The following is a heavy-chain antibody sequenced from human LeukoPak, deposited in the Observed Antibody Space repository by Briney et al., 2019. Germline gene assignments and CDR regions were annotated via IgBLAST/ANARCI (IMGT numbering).Heavy chain of an antibody. Sequence: GGSLTLSCAASGFTFSTYWMSWVRQAPGKGLEWMASIDQHGSEKYYVDSVKGRFTISRDNAKNSLYLQVNSLRAEDTAVYYCVRGKGDSCGWLYWGQGTPVTVSS. CDR2: IDQHGSEK. CDR1: GFTFSTYW. V-gene: IGHV3-7*04. D-gene: IGHD3-22*01. CDR3: VRGKGDSCGWLY. J-gene: IGHJ4*02.